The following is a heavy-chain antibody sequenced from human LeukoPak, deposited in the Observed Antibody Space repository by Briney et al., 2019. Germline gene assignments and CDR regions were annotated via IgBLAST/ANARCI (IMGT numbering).Heavy chain of an antibody. CDR1: GVTFSNYE. D-gene: IGHD6-19*01. V-gene: IGHV3-48*03. J-gene: IGHJ4*02. CDR2: ISSSGSTI. CDR3: ARGPSSGWYATFYFNF. Sequence: PGGSLRLSCAASGVTFSNYEMNWVRQAPGQGLEWVSDISSSGSTIYYADSVKGRVTISRDNAKNSLFLQMNSLRDEDTAVYYCARGPSSGWYATFYFNFWGQGTMVTVSS.